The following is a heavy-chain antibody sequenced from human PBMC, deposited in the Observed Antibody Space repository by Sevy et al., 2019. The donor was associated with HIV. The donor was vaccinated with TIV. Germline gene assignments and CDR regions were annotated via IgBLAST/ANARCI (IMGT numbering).Heavy chain of an antibody. Sequence: GGSLRLSCAASGFTFSSYGMHWVRQAPGKGLEWVAVISYDGSNKYYADSVKGRFTISRDNSKNTLYLQMNSLRAEDTTVYYCATPENYDFTFCYWGQGTLVTVSS. CDR3: ATPENYDFTFCY. J-gene: IGHJ4*02. CDR1: GFTFSSYG. D-gene: IGHD3-3*01. CDR2: ISYDGSNK. V-gene: IGHV3-30*03.